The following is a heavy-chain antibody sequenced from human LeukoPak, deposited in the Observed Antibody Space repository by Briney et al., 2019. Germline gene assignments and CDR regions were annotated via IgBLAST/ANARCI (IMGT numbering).Heavy chain of an antibody. J-gene: IGHJ4*02. CDR2: IYYRGST. D-gene: IGHD2-21*02. CDR3: ARASRRCGGDCHDY. CDR1: GYSISSGYY. V-gene: IGHV4-38-2*02. Sequence: PSETLSLTCTVSGYSISSGYYWGWIRQPPGRGLEWIASIYYRGSTHYNPSLASLKSRVTISGDTSKNQFSLKLSSVTAADTAVYYCARASRRCGGDCHDYWGQGTLVTVSS.